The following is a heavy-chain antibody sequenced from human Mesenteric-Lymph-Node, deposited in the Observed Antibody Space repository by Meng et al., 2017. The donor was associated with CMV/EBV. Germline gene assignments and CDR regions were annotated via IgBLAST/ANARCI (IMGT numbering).Heavy chain of an antibody. CDR2: INPNSGGT. CDR1: GYTFTGYH. D-gene: IGHD2-2*02. J-gene: IGHJ6*02. V-gene: IGHV1-2*02. Sequence: ASVKVSCKASGYTFTGYHMHWVRQAPGQGLEWMGWINPNSGGTNYAQKFQGRVTMTTDTSTNTAYMELRSLRSDDTAVYYCARDKCSLNSCYTGSYGMDVWGQGTTVTVSS. CDR3: ARDKCSLNSCYTGSYGMDV.